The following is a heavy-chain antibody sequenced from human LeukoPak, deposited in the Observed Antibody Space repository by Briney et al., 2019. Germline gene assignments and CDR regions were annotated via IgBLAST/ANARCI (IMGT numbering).Heavy chain of an antibody. D-gene: IGHD1-20*01. Sequence: GSLRLSCAASGFTFSSYSMNWVRQPPGKGLEWIGEINHSGSTNYNPSLKSRVTISVDTSKNQFSLKLSSVTAADTAVYYCARGITGIKLQGVAFDIWGQGTMVTVSS. J-gene: IGHJ3*02. CDR3: ARGITGIKLQGVAFDI. V-gene: IGHV4-34*01. CDR1: GFTFSSYS. CDR2: INHSGST.